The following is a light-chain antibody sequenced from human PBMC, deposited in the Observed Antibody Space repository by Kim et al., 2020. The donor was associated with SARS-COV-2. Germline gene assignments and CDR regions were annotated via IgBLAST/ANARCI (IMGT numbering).Light chain of an antibody. CDR1: QSVSIY. J-gene: IGKJ5*01. Sequence: EIVLTQSPATLSLSPGDRATLSCRASQSVSIYLAWYQQRPGLPPRLLIYDASNRATGIPARFSGSGSGTDFTLTISSLEPEDFAVYFCQQRTDWPSITFGQGTRLEIK. V-gene: IGKV3-11*01. CDR2: DAS. CDR3: QQRTDWPSIT.